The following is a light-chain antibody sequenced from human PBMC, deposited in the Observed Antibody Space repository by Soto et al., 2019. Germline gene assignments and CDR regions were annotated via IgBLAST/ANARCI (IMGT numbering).Light chain of an antibody. Sequence: QPVLTQSPSASASLGDSVRLTCILSSGHTNFAVAWHQQQPDRGPRFLLKLTSDGSHTKGDGIPDRFSGSSSGAERYLTISSLQPEDEADYYCQTWGAGTQVFGTGTQLTVL. CDR2: LTSDGSH. J-gene: IGLJ3*02. CDR1: SGHTNFA. V-gene: IGLV4-69*01. CDR3: QTWGAGTQV.